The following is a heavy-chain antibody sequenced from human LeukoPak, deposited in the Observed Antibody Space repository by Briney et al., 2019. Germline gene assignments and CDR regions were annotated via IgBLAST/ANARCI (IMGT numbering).Heavy chain of an antibody. J-gene: IGHJ4*02. CDR3: ARGGYCSGGSCYEFVDY. CDR1: GYTFTGYY. D-gene: IGHD2-15*01. CDR2: INPNSGGT. V-gene: IGHV1-2*02. Sequence: ASVKVSCKASGYTFTGYYMHWVRQAPGQGLEWMGWINPNSGGTNYAQKFQGRVTMTRDTSISTAYMELSRLRSDDTAVYYCARGGYCSGGSCYEFVDYWGQGTLVTVSS.